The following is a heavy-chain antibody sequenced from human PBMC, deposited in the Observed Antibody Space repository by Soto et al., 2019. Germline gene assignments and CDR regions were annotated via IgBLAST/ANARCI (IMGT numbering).Heavy chain of an antibody. J-gene: IGHJ4*02. CDR2: IYYSGST. CDR3: ARVGYSYGYFDY. CDR1: GGSLSSGANC. Sequence: SETLSLTCIVSGGSLSSGANCWSWIRQPPGKGLEWIGYIYYSGSTYYNPSLKSRVTISVHTSNNQFSLKLSSVTAADTAVYYCARVGYSYGYFDYWGQGTLVTVSS. V-gene: IGHV4-30-4*01. D-gene: IGHD5-18*01.